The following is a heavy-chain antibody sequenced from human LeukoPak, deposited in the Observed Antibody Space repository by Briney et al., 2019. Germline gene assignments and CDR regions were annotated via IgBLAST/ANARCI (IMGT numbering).Heavy chain of an antibody. CDR2: INHSGST. D-gene: IGHD3-10*01. Sequence: SETLSLTCAVYGGSFGGVYWSWIRQPPGKGLEWIGEINHSGSTNYNPSLKSRVTVSVDTSKNQFSLKLSSVTAADTAVYYCARGPGSGSYFAWFDHWGQGTPVTVSS. J-gene: IGHJ5*02. CDR1: GGSFGGVY. CDR3: ARGPGSGSYFAWFDH. V-gene: IGHV4-34*01.